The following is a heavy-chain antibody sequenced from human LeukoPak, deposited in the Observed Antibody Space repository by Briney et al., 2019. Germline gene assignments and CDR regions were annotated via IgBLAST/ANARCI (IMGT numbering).Heavy chain of an antibody. CDR2: IWYDGSNK. CDR3: ARGYCSSTSCFDAFDI. J-gene: IGHJ3*02. Sequence: GGSLRLSCAASGFTFSSYGMHWVRQAPGKGLEGVAVIWYDGSNKYYADSVKGRFTISRDNSKNTLYLQMNSLRAEDTAVYYCARGYCSSTSCFDAFDIWGQGTMVTVPS. V-gene: IGHV3-33*01. D-gene: IGHD2-2*01. CDR1: GFTFSSYG.